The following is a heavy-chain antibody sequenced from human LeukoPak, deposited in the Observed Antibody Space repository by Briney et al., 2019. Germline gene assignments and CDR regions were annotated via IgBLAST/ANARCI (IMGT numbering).Heavy chain of an antibody. V-gene: IGHV4-59*08. CDR3: ARQFGELYFDC. J-gene: IGHJ4*02. Sequence: SETLSLTCTVSGGSISSYYWSWIRQPPGKGLEWIGYIYYSGSTNYNPSLKSRVTTSVDTSKNQFSLKLSSVTAADTAVYYCARQFGELYFDCWGQGTLVTVSS. CDR1: GGSISSYY. D-gene: IGHD3-10*01. CDR2: IYYSGST.